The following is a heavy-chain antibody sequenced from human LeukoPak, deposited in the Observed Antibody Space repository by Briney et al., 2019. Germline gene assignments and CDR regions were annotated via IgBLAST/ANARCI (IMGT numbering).Heavy chain of an antibody. J-gene: IGHJ6*04. Sequence: ASVKVSCKASGYTFTGYYMHWVRQAPGQGLEWMGWINPNSGGTNYAQKFQGRVTMTRDTSISTAYMELSRLRSDDTAVYYCARNDFYRQGLLDVWGKGTTVTVSS. CDR2: INPNSGGT. CDR1: GYTFTGYY. CDR3: ARNDFYRQGLLDV. D-gene: IGHD2-21*01. V-gene: IGHV1-2*02.